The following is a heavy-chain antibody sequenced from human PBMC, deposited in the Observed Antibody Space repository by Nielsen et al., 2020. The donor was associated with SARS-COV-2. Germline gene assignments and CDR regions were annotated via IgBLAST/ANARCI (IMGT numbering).Heavy chain of an antibody. Sequence: SETLSLTCTVSGGSISSYYWSWIRQPPGKGLEWIGYIYYSGSTNYNPSLKSRVTISVDTSKNQFSLKLSSVTAADTAVYYCARYSGYGYYYGMDVWGQGTTVTVSS. CDR3: ARYSGYGYYYGMDV. CDR2: IYYSGST. J-gene: IGHJ6*02. CDR1: GGSISSYY. V-gene: IGHV4-59*01. D-gene: IGHD5-12*01.